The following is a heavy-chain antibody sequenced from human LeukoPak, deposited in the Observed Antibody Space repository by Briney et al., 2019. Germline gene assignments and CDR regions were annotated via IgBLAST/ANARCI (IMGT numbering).Heavy chain of an antibody. D-gene: IGHD3-3*01. J-gene: IGHJ2*01. V-gene: IGHV3-7*01. Sequence: GGSLRLSCAASGFTFGTSYMSWVRQAPGGGLECVSKIKPDGSEKFYVDSAKGRFTVSRDNAKNSLYLQMDSLRAEDTAVYYCAREEWWHLDIWGRGTLVTISS. CDR1: GFTFGTSY. CDR3: AREEWWHLDI. CDR2: IKPDGSEK.